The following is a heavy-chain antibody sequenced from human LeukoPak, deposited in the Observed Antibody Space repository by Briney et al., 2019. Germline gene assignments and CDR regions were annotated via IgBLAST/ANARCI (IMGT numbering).Heavy chain of an antibody. CDR1: GFTFSSYA. J-gene: IGHJ4*02. CDR3: ARGVRIAVAHPHLDY. V-gene: IGHV4-34*01. CDR2: INHSGST. Sequence: PGGSLRLSCAASGFTFSSYAMHWIRQPPGKGLEWIGEINHSGSTNYNPSLKSRVTISVDTSTKQFSLKLSSVTAADTGIYYCARGVRIAVAHPHLDYWGQGSLVTVSS. D-gene: IGHD6-19*01.